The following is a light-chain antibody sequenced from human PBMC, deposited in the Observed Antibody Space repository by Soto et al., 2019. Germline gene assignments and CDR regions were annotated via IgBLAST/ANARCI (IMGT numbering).Light chain of an antibody. CDR1: QGISNS. V-gene: IGKV1-27*01. CDR2: AAS. Sequence: DIQMTQSPSSLSASVGDRVTITCRASQGISNSLAWYQQKPGNVPKLLIYAASPLQSGVPSRFSSSGSGTDFTLTISSLQPEDVATYYCQEYNSAPWTFGHRTKVEI. J-gene: IGKJ1*01. CDR3: QEYNSAPWT.